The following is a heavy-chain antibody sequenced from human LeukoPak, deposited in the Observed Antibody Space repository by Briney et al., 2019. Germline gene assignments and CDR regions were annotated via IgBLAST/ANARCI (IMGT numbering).Heavy chain of an antibody. Sequence: PGGSLRLSCAASGFTFSSYWMSWVRQAPGKGLEWVANIKQDGSEKYYVDSVKGRFTISRDNAKNSLYLQMNSLRAEDTAVYYCARGYGNYVDYYYMDVWGKGTTVTVSS. CDR2: IKQDGSEK. CDR3: ARGYGNYVDYYYMDV. CDR1: GFTFSSYW. V-gene: IGHV3-7*01. J-gene: IGHJ6*03. D-gene: IGHD1-7*01.